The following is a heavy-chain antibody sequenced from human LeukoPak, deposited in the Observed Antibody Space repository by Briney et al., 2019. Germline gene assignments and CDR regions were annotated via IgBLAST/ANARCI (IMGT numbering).Heavy chain of an antibody. CDR1: GYTFTSCD. V-gene: IGHV1-8*03. CDR2: VNPNSGNT. Sequence: ASVKVSCKAPGYTFTSCDINWVRQATGQGLEWMGYVNPNSGNTGYAQNFQGRVTITRTTSISTAYMEVSGLRSDDTAVYYCARDPHPCGGDCYTNGAFDIWGQGTLVTVSS. D-gene: IGHD2-21*02. CDR3: ARDPHPCGGDCYTNGAFDI. J-gene: IGHJ3*02.